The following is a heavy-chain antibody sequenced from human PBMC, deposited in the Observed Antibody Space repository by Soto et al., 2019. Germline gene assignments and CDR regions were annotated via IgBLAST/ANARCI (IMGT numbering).Heavy chain of an antibody. J-gene: IGHJ6*02. CDR3: ARDPLIGTTDYGLDV. CDR2: INNDGSNT. D-gene: IGHD1-7*01. V-gene: IGHV3-74*01. CDR1: GFTFSTYW. Sequence: EVQLVESGGGLVQPGGSLRLSCAASGFTFSTYWMHWVRQPPGKGLVWVFRINNDGSNTDYADSVKGRFTISRDNAQSTLYLQMNSLRAEDTAVYYCARDPLIGTTDYGLDVWGQGTTVSVSS.